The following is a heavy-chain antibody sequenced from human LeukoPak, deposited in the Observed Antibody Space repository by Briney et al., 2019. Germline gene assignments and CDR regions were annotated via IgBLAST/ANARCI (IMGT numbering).Heavy chain of an antibody. CDR1: GGSISSGGYS. J-gene: IGHJ5*02. Sequence: SETLSLTCAVSGGSISSGGYSWSWIRQPPGKGLEWIGYIYHSGSTYYNPSLKSRVTISVDGSKNQFSLKLSSVTAADTAVYYCARGGATVVRAFWWFDPWGQGTLVTVSS. CDR2: IYHSGST. CDR3: ARGGATVVRAFWWFDP. D-gene: IGHD4-23*01. V-gene: IGHV4-30-2*01.